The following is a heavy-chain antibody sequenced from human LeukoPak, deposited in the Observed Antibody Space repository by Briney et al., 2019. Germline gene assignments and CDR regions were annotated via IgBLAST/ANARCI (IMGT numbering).Heavy chain of an antibody. CDR2: IYYSGST. CDR1: GGSFSGYY. Sequence: SETLSLTCAVYGGSFSGYYWSWIRQHPGKGLEWIGYIYYSGSTYYNPSLKSRVTISVDTSKNQFSLKLSSVTAADTAVYYCARVYSNYRSIDYWGQGTLVTVSS. V-gene: IGHV4-31*11. D-gene: IGHD4-4*01. J-gene: IGHJ4*02. CDR3: ARVYSNYRSIDY.